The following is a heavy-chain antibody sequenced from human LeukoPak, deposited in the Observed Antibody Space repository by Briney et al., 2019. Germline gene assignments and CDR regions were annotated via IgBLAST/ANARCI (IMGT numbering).Heavy chain of an antibody. CDR3: ARDIEAVGATLYFDY. CDR2: INYSGNT. CDR1: GGSISSDY. V-gene: IGHV4-59*12. Sequence: PSETLSLTCTVSGGSISSDYWSWIRQPPGKGLEWIGYINYSGNTNYNPSLKSRVTISVDTSKNQFSLKLSSVTAADTAVYYCARDIEAVGATLYFDYWGRGTLVTVSS. D-gene: IGHD1-26*01. J-gene: IGHJ4*02.